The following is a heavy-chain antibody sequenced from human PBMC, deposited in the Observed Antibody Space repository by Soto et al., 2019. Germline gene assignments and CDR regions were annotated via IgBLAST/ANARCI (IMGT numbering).Heavy chain of an antibody. CDR3: ARHNYGSGSTYFDY. J-gene: IGHJ4*02. CDR2: IYYSGST. D-gene: IGHD3-10*01. CDR1: GGSMSNYY. Sequence: ASETLSLTCSVSGGSMSNYYWTWIRQPPGKGLEWIGYIYYSGSTNYNPSLKSRVTISVDTSKNQFSLKLNSMTAADTAVYYCARHNYGSGSTYFDYWGQGTLVTVSS. V-gene: IGHV4-59*08.